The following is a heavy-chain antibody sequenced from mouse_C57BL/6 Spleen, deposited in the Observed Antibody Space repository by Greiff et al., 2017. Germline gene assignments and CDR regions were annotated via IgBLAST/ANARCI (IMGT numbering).Heavy chain of an antibody. CDR3: AREDGSSYVN. D-gene: IGHD1-1*01. Sequence: QVQLQQPGAELVKPGASVKLSCKASGYTFTSSWMHWVKQRPGQGLEWIGMIHPNSGSTNYNEKFKSKATLTVDKSSSTAYMQLSSLTSEDSAVYYCAREDGSSYVNWGQGTTLTVAS. J-gene: IGHJ2*01. V-gene: IGHV1-64*01. CDR2: IHPNSGST. CDR1: GYTFTSSW.